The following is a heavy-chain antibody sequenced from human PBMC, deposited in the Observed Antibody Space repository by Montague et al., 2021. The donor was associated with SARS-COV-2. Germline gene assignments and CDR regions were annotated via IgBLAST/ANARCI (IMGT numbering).Heavy chain of an antibody. J-gene: IGHJ5*02. CDR2: IDWDDDK. CDR3: ARILVAAAGSPFDP. CDR1: GFSLSTSGMC. Sequence: PALVKPTQTLTLTCTFSGFSLSTSGMCVSRIRQPPGKALEWLARIDWDDDKYYSTSLKTRLTITKDTSKSQVVLTMTNMDPVDTATYYCARILVAAAGSPFDPWGRGTLVTVSS. V-gene: IGHV2-70*11. D-gene: IGHD6-13*01.